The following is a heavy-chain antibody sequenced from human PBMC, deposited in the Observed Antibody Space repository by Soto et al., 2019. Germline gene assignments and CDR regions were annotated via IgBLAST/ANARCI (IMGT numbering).Heavy chain of an antibody. V-gene: IGHV1-69*06. Sequence: QEQLVQSGAEVKKPGSSVKVSCESAGTTLNNYGITWLRQAPGQGLEWLAGIVPMYGTIKYGQKFPHRLTITVDKSTGTAFMELTRLRPEDTAIFYCARSRSVPPDMYYGPWSSLDYWGQGTLVTVSS. CDR1: GTTLNNYG. J-gene: IGHJ4*02. CDR3: ARSRSVPPDMYYGPWSSLDY. D-gene: IGHD3-10*01. CDR2: IVPMYGTI.